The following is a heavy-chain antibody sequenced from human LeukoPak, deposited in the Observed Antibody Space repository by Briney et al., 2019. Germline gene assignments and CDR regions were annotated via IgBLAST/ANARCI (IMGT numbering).Heavy chain of an antibody. CDR3: TRVVNGGHFDY. D-gene: IGHD2-8*01. V-gene: IGHV4-59*01. CDR1: GASINDYY. J-gene: IGHJ4*02. CDR2: VYHTGTS. Sequence: SETLSLTCSVSGASINDYYWTWIRQPPGKGLEWIGYVYHTGTSGYHPSLKSRVAMSLDTFRNQVSLKLSSVTAADTAVYFCTRVVNGGHFDYWGQGTLVTVSS.